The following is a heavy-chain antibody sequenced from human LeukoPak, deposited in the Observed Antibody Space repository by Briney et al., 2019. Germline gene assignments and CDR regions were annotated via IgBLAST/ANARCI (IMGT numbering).Heavy chain of an antibody. Sequence: SETLSLTCAVYGGSFSGYYWSWIRQPPGKGLEWIGEINHSGSTNYNPSLKSRVTISVDTSKNQFSLKLSSVTAADTAVYYCARGAPSGSWGTWFDPWGQGTLVTVSS. CDR3: ARGAPSGSWGTWFDP. V-gene: IGHV4-34*01. J-gene: IGHJ5*02. CDR2: INHSGST. CDR1: GGSFSGYY. D-gene: IGHD1-26*01.